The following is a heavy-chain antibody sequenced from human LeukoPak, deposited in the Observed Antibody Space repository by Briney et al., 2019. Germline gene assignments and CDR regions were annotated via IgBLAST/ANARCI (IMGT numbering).Heavy chain of an antibody. CDR2: ISSSSSYI. CDR3: ARDRGDTAMVKDY. J-gene: IGHJ4*02. D-gene: IGHD5-18*01. CDR1: GFTFSSYS. V-gene: IGHV3-21*01. Sequence: GGSLRLSCAASGFTFSSYSTNWVRQAPGKGLEWVSSISSSSSYIYYADSVKGRFTISRDNAKNSLYLQMNSLRAEDTAVYYCARDRGDTAMVKDYWGQGTLVTVSS.